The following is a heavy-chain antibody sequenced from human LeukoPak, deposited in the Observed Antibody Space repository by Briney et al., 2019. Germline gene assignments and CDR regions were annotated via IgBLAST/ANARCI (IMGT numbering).Heavy chain of an antibody. CDR1: GFTFSSYA. CDR2: ISGSGGST. Sequence: GGSLRLSCAASGFTFSSYAMGWVRQAPGKGLEWVSAISGSGGSTYYADSVKGRFTISRDNSKNTLYLQMNSLRAEDTAVYYCAKGKVPAALTIFGVPMGYWGQGTLVTVSS. CDR3: AKGKVPAALTIFGVPMGY. D-gene: IGHD3-3*01. J-gene: IGHJ4*02. V-gene: IGHV3-23*01.